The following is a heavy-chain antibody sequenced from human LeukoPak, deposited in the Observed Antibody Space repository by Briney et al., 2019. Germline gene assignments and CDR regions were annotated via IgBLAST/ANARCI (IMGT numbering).Heavy chain of an antibody. J-gene: IGHJ3*02. CDR3: ARIYNDTSGNHNQAFDM. CDR2: FNLGGGT. D-gene: IGHD3-22*01. Sequence: SETLSLTCAVYGGSFSGYYWSWIRQPPGRGLEWIGEFNLGGGTNYNPSLKSRLTILVDAAKSQVSLKLGSVTPADTAVYYCARIYNDTSGNHNQAFDMWGQGTMVTVSS. CDR1: GGSFSGYY. V-gene: IGHV4-34*01.